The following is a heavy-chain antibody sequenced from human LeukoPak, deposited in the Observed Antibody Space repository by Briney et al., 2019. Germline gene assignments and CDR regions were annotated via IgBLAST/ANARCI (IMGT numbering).Heavy chain of an antibody. Sequence: ASVKVSCKASGYTFTSYYMHWVRQAPGKGLEWMGGFDPEDGETIYAQKFQGRVTMTEDTSTDTAYMELSSLRSEDTAVYYCASQGTIRITMVRGVYFDYWGQGTLVTVSS. J-gene: IGHJ4*02. V-gene: IGHV1-24*01. CDR1: GYTFTSYY. CDR2: FDPEDGET. CDR3: ASQGTIRITMVRGVYFDY. D-gene: IGHD3-10*01.